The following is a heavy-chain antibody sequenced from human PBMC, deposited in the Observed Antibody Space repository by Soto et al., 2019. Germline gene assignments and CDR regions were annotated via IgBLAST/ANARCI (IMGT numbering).Heavy chain of an antibody. Sequence: EVQLLESGGGLVQPGGSLRLSCAASGFTFSSYAMSWVRQAPGKGLEWVSAISGSGGSTYYADSVKGRFTISRDNSKNTLYLQMNSLRAEDTAVYYCAKDLFAHGSGNYGMDVWGQGTTVTVSS. CDR3: AKDLFAHGSGNYGMDV. V-gene: IGHV3-23*01. CDR1: GFTFSSYA. J-gene: IGHJ6*02. D-gene: IGHD3-10*01. CDR2: ISGSGGST.